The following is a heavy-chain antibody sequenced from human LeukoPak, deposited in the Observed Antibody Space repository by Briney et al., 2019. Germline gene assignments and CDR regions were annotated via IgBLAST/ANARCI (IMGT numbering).Heavy chain of an antibody. CDR2: IPHSEGT. CDR3: AAHVLFDSNNYSFCFDP. Sequence: SETLSLTCSVSGASINSYWWSWVRQPPERGLEWIAYIPHSEGTKYNPSLRRRATISLDTSKNQVSLMLTSVTAADTAVYFCAAHVLFDSNNYSFCFDPWGQGTLVTVSP. V-gene: IGHV4-59*08. CDR1: GASINSYW. J-gene: IGHJ5*02. D-gene: IGHD5/OR15-5a*01.